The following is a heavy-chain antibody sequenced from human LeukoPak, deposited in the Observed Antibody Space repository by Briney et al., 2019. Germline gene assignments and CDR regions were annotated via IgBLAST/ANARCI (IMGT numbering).Heavy chain of an antibody. CDR3: ARVEQWLVQADY. J-gene: IGHJ4*02. Sequence: SETLSLTCTVSGGSISSSSYYWGWIRQPPGKGLEWIGSIYYSGSTYYNPSLKSRVTISVDTSKNQFSLKLSSVTAADTAVYYCARVEQWLVQADYWGQGTLVTVSS. V-gene: IGHV4-39*07. CDR2: IYYSGST. D-gene: IGHD6-19*01. CDR1: GGSISSSSYY.